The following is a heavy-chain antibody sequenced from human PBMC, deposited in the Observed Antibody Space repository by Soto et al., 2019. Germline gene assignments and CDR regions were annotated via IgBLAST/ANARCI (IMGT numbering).Heavy chain of an antibody. CDR3: AREYQSPDQPLIDY. CDR1: GFSFSSYW. CDR2: INGDGDYT. J-gene: IGHJ4*02. Sequence: GSLRLSCAASGFSFSSYWMHWLRQVPGKGLVWVSRINGDGDYTNYADSVKTRLTISKDTSKNQVVLTMTNMDPVDTATYYCAREYQSPDQPLIDYWGQGTLVTVSS. D-gene: IGHD2-2*01. V-gene: IGHV3-74*01.